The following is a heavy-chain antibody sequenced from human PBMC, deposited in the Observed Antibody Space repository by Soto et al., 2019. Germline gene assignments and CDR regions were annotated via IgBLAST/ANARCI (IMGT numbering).Heavy chain of an antibody. CDR3: TRGRQYYQYAMDV. J-gene: IGHJ6*02. V-gene: IGHV1-46*03. CDR1: GYTFTDYF. CDR2: INPSGGST. Sequence: QVQVVQSGAEVKKPGASVRISCKASGYTFTDYFIHWVRQAPGQGLEWMGRINPSGGSTTKAQKFKGIITMTGDTTTSTAYMELSSLRSDDTAVYYCTRGRQYYQYAMDVWGQGTTVTVSS.